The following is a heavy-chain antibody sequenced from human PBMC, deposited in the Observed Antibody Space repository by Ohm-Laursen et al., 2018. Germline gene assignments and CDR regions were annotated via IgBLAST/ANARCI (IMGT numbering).Heavy chain of an antibody. J-gene: IGHJ4*02. D-gene: IGHD6-19*01. V-gene: IGHV1-46*01. CDR1: GYTFTSYY. CDR3: ARGGAVAATGDD. CDR2: INTSGGST. Sequence: ASVKVSCKASGYTFTSYYMHWVRQAHGQGLEWMGVINTSGGSTTYAQKFQGRVTMTRDTSTSTVYMELSSLRSEDTAVYYCARGGAVAATGDDWGQGTLVTVSS.